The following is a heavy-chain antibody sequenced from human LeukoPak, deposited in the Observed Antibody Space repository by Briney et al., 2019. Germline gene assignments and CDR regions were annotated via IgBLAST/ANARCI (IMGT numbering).Heavy chain of an antibody. Sequence: PSETLSLTCAVYGGSFSGYYWSWIRQPPGKGLEWIGEINHSGSTNYNPSLKSRVTISVDTSKNQFSLKLSSVTAADTAVYYCARVGSGRDGYNSPLDYWGQGTLVTVSS. D-gene: IGHD5-24*01. CDR2: INHSGST. CDR1: GGSFSGYY. J-gene: IGHJ4*02. CDR3: ARVGSGRDGYNSPLDY. V-gene: IGHV4-34*01.